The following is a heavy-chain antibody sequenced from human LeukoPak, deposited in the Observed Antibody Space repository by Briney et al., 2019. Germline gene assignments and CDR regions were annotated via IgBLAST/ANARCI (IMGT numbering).Heavy chain of an antibody. D-gene: IGHD4-23*01. CDR1: GFTFSSYS. J-gene: IGHJ4*02. CDR3: ANPSPMVVTPTDY. CDR2: ISSGSSTI. V-gene: IGHV3-48*01. Sequence: GGSLRLSCAASGFTFSSYSMNWVRQAPGKGLEWVSYISSGSSTIYYADSVKGRFSISRDNAKNSLYLQMNSLRAEDTDVYYCANPSPMVVTPTDYWGEGTLVTVSS.